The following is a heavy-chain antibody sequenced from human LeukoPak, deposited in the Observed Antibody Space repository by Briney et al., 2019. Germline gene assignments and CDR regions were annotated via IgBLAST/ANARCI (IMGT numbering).Heavy chain of an antibody. J-gene: IGHJ4*02. V-gene: IGHV4-59*01. CDR1: GGSINSYY. CDR3: ASGSGSYYDY. CDR2: IYYSGST. Sequence: SETLSLTCTVSGGSINSYYWSWIRQPPGKGLEWIGYIYYSGSTNYNPSLKSRVTISVDTSKNQFTLKLSSVTAADAAVYYCASGSGSYYDYWGQGTLVTVSS. D-gene: IGHD1-26*01.